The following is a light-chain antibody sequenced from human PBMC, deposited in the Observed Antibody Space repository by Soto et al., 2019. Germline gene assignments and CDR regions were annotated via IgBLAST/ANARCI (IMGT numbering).Light chain of an antibody. CDR2: GNS. J-gene: IGLJ1*01. CDR1: SSNIGAGYD. V-gene: IGLV1-40*01. CDR3: QSYDSSLSAPV. Sequence: QSVLTQPPSVSGAPGQRVTISCTVSSSNIGAGYDVHWYQQLPGTAPKLLIYGNSNRPSGVPDRFSGSKSGTSASLAITGLQAQDEADYNCQSYDSSLSAPVFGTGTKLTVL.